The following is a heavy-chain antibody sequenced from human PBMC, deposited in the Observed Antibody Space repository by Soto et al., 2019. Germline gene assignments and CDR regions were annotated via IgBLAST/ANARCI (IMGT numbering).Heavy chain of an antibody. Sequence: PVGSLRLSCAASGFTFSSYEMNWVRQAPGKGLEWVSYISSSGSTIYYADSVKGRFTISRDNAKNSLYLQMNSLRAEDTAVYYCARTGYWGPMDVWGQGTTVTVSS. J-gene: IGHJ6*02. CDR2: ISSSGSTI. CDR3: ARTGYWGPMDV. D-gene: IGHD3-9*01. CDR1: GFTFSSYE. V-gene: IGHV3-48*03.